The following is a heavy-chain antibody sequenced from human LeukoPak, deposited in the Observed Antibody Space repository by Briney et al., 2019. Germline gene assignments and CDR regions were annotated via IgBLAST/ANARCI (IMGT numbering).Heavy chain of an antibody. J-gene: IGHJ5*02. CDR3: AREVIFGVVIMRNWFDP. V-gene: IGHV4-34*01. CDR1: GGSFSGYY. CDR2: PNHSGST. Sequence: SETLSLTCAVYGGSFSGYYWSWIRQPPGKGLEWIGEPNHSGSTNYNPSLKSRVTISVDTSKNQFSLKLSSVTAADTAVYYCAREVIFGVVIMRNWFDPWGQGTLVTVSS. D-gene: IGHD3-3*01.